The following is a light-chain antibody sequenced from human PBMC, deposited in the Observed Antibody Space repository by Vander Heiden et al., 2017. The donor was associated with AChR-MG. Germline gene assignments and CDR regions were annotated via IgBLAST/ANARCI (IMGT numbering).Light chain of an antibody. CDR2: EVT. J-gene: IGLJ1*01. Sequence: QSALTQPASVSGSPGQSITISCIGTSSDIGNYNLVSWYQQHPGKAPKLIIYEVTRRPSGVSNRFSGSRSGNTASLVISGLQAEDEADYYCCSYAGPRYVFGTGTTVTGL. V-gene: IGLV2-23*02. CDR3: CSYAGPRYV. CDR1: SSDIGNYNL.